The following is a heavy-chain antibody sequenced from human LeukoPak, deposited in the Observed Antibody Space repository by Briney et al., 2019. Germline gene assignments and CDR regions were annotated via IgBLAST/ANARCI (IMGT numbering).Heavy chain of an antibody. V-gene: IGHV4-30-4*01. D-gene: IGHD3-22*01. Sequence: ASETLSLTCTVSGGSLSSADYYWSWIRQPPGKGLEWIGFMSYSGSAYYNPSLKSRVTISLLSRNHFSLKVTSVTAADTAVYYCARALPTYDSSGYYRGHYFDYWGQGTLVTVSS. CDR1: GGSLSSADYY. CDR3: ARALPTYDSSGYYRGHYFDY. CDR2: MSYSGSA. J-gene: IGHJ4*02.